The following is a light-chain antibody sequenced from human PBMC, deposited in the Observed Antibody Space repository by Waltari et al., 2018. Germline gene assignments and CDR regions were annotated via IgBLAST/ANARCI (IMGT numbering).Light chain of an antibody. CDR2: GAS. CDR3: QQYESLPAT. V-gene: IGKV3-20*01. Sequence: EIVLTQSPGTLSLSPGERGTLSCRASQSVSRVLAWYQQKPGQAPRLLIYGASTRATGIPDRFSGSGSGTDFSLTISRLEPEDFAVYYCQQYESLPATFGQGTKVEI. CDR1: QSVSRV. J-gene: IGKJ1*01.